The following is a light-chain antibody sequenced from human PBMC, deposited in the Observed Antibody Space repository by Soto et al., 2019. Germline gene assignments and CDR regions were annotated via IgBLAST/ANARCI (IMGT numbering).Light chain of an antibody. CDR2: DVS. J-gene: IGLJ3*02. CDR3: CSYAGSYTWV. V-gene: IGLV2-11*01. CDR1: SSDVGGYNY. Sequence: QSALTQPRSVSGSPGQSVTISCTGTSSDVGGYNYVSWYQQHPGKAPKLMIYDVSKRPSGVPDRFSGSKSGNTASLTISGLQDEDEADYYSCSYAGSYTWVFGGGTKVTVL.